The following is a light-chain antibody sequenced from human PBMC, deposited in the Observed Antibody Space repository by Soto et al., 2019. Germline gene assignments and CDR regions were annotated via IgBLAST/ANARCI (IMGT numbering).Light chain of an antibody. CDR1: SSNIGGNS. J-gene: IGLJ1*01. V-gene: IGLV1-51*01. CDR3: GSWDSSLSAYV. CDR2: DDD. Sequence: QSVLTQPPSVSAAPGQRVTISCSVSSSNIGGNSVSWYQQLPGTAPKLLIYDDDKRPSGIPDRFSGSKSGTSATLGITGFQTGDEAAYYCGSWDSSLSAYVFGTGTKVTVL.